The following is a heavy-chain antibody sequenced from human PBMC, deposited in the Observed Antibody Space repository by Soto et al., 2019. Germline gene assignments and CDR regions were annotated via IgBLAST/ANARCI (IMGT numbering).Heavy chain of an antibody. CDR3: TTVGQLLLTLGYYYYGMDV. D-gene: IGHD2-2*01. CDR2: IKSKTDGGTT. J-gene: IGHJ6*02. V-gene: IGHV3-15*01. CDR1: GFTFSNAW. Sequence: PGGSLRLSCAASGFTFSNAWMSCVRQAPGKGLEWVGRIKSKTDGGTTDYAAPVKGRFTISRDDSKNTLYLQMNSLKTEDTAVYYCTTVGQLLLTLGYYYYGMDVWGQGTTVTVSS.